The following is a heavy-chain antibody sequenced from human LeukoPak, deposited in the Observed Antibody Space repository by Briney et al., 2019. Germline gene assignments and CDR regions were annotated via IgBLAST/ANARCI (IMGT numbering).Heavy chain of an antibody. CDR1: GFTVSSNY. CDR3: TSPPVDTAMGPDDY. J-gene: IGHJ4*02. D-gene: IGHD5-18*01. Sequence: GGSLRLSCAASGFTVSSNYMSWVRQAPGKGLEWVSVIYSGGSTYYADSVKGRFTISRDNSKNTLYLQMNSLRAEDTAVYYCTSPPVDTAMGPDDYWGQGTLVTVSS. CDR2: IYSGGST. V-gene: IGHV3-53*01.